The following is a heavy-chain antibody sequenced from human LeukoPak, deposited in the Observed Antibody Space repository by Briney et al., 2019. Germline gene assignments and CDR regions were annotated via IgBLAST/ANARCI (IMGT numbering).Heavy chain of an antibody. V-gene: IGHV3-21*04. CDR1: GFTFSSYS. J-gene: IGHJ4*02. CDR2: ISSSSSYI. D-gene: IGHD7-27*01. CDR3: AKDRGLTGEWGEDY. Sequence: GGSLRLSCAASGFTFSSYSMNWVRQAPGKGLEWVSSISSSSSYIYYADSVKGRFTISRDNSKNTLYLQMNSLRAEDTAVYYCAKDRGLTGEWGEDYWGQGTLVTVSS.